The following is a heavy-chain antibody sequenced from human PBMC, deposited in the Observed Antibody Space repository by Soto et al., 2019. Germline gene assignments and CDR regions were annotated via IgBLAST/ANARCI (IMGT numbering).Heavy chain of an antibody. V-gene: IGHV3-43*01. CDR1: GFTFDDYT. Sequence: GGSLRLSCAASGFTFDDYTMHWVRQAPGKGLEWVSLISWDGGSTYYAGSVKGRFTISRDNSKNSLYLQMNSLRTEDTALYYCAKDFYYSNYYYYGMDVWGQGTTVTVSS. J-gene: IGHJ6*02. CDR2: ISWDGGST. D-gene: IGHD4-4*01. CDR3: AKDFYYSNYYYYGMDV.